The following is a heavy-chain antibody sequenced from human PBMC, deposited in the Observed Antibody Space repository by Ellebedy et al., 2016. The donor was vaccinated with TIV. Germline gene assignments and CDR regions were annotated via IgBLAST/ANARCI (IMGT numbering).Heavy chain of an antibody. V-gene: IGHV3-53*01. D-gene: IGHD1-1*01. CDR1: GFTVGNNF. CDR3: ARKTDTGTSGDY. Sequence: GESLKIPCAASGFTVGNNFMSWVRQAPGKGLGWVSLIYSGGSTDYAESVKGRFTISRDSSKNTLDLQMNSLRAEDTAMYYCARKTDTGTSGDYWGQGTPVTVSS. J-gene: IGHJ4*02. CDR2: IYSGGST.